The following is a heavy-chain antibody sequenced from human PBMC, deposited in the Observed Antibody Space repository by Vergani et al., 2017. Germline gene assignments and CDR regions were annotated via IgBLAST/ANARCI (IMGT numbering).Heavy chain of an antibody. CDR2: ISGSGGST. J-gene: IGHJ3*02. V-gene: IGHV3-23*01. D-gene: IGHD6-19*01. CDR3: ARAWDSSGWATGAFDI. Sequence: EVQLLESGGGLVQPGGSLRLSCAASGFTFSSYAMSWVRQAPGKGLEWVSAISGSGGSTYYADSVKGRFTISRDNSKNTLYLQMNSLRAEDTAVYYCARAWDSSGWATGAFDIWGQGTMVTVSS. CDR1: GFTFSSYA.